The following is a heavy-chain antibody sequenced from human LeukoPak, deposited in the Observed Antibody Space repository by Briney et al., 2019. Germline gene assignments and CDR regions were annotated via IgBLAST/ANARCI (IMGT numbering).Heavy chain of an antibody. V-gene: IGHV3-48*01. J-gene: IGHJ4*02. CDR3: ARVRLDSGTYSLYY. CDR2: ISGRSSTK. D-gene: IGHD3-10*01. Sequence: PGGSLRLSCAASGFTVSSYSMNWVRQAPGKGLEWVSYISGRSSTKYYAASVKGRFTISRDNAENSLYLQMTSLRVEDTAVYYCARVRLDSGTYSLYYWGQGTLVTVSS. CDR1: GFTVSSYS.